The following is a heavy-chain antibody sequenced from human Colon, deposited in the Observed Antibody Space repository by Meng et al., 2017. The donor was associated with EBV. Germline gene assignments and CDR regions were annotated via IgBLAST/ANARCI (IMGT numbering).Heavy chain of an antibody. CDR1: GGSVSSGGYY. CDR3: ARTNYGDYNWFDT. Sequence: QVQLQESGPGLVKPSQTLSLTCTVSGGSVSSGGYYWTWISQHPGKGLEWFGHIYYSGSTFYNPSLKRRVIISIDTSKNQFSLNLRSVTAADTAVYFCARTNYGDYNWFDTWGQGTLVTVGS. D-gene: IGHD4-17*01. J-gene: IGHJ5*02. CDR2: IYYSGST. V-gene: IGHV4-31*03.